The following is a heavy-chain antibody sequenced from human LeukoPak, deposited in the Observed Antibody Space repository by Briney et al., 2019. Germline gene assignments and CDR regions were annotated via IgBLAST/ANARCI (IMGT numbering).Heavy chain of an antibody. CDR2: IYPGDSDT. CDR3: ARQVVPAAQHYYYMDV. D-gene: IGHD2-2*01. Sequence: GESLKISCKGSGYSFTSYWIGWVRQMPGKGLEWMGIIYPGDSDTRYSPSFQGQVTISADKSISTAYLQWSSPKASDTAMYYCARQVVPAAQHYYYMDVWGKGTTVTVSS. CDR1: GYSFTSYW. J-gene: IGHJ6*03. V-gene: IGHV5-51*01.